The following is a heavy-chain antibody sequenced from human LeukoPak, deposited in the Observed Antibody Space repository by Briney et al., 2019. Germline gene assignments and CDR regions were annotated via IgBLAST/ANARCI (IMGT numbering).Heavy chain of an antibody. CDR2: INHSGST. Sequence: SETLSLTCAAYGGSFSGYYWSWIRQPPGKGLEWIGEINHSGSTNYNPSLKSRVTISVDTSKNQFSPKLSSVTAADTAVYYCARGLVAYDFWSGYYTRVSWFDPWGQGTLVTVSS. J-gene: IGHJ5*02. CDR1: GGSFSGYY. CDR3: ARGLVAYDFWSGYYTRVSWFDP. D-gene: IGHD3-3*01. V-gene: IGHV4-34*01.